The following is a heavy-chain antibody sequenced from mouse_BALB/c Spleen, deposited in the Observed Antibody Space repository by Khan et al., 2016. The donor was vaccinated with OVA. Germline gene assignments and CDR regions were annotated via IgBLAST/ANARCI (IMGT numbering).Heavy chain of an antibody. D-gene: IGHD3-3*01. Sequence: VQLQQSGPELVKPGASVKMSCKTSGYTFTEYTLHWVKQSHGKSLEWIGVINPNNGVTSYNQKFKGKATLTVDKSSSTAYMEFRSLTSEDSAGYYCARDAGRYWGQGTSVTVSS. CDR1: GYTFTEYT. CDR3: ARDAGRY. V-gene: IGHV1-22*01. CDR2: INPNNGVT. J-gene: IGHJ4*01.